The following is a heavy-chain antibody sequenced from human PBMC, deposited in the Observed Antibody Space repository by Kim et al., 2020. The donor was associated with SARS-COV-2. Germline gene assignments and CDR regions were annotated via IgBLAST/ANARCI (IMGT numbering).Heavy chain of an antibody. D-gene: IGHD3-10*01. V-gene: IGHV3-7*03. J-gene: IGHJ4*02. CDR3: ARTNVLLWFGELSY. Sequence: VDSGKGRFTISRDNAKNSLYLQMNSLRAEDTAVYYCARTNVLLWFGELSYWGQGTLVTVSS.